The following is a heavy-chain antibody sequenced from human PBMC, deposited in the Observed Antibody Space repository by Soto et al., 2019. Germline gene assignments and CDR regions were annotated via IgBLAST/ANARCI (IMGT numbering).Heavy chain of an antibody. V-gene: IGHV4-59*01. J-gene: IGHJ6*02. D-gene: IGHD2-21*02. CDR1: GGSISRYY. CDR3: ARDLWGYCGTDCYPFDV. CDR2: MYNTGST. Sequence: QVQLQESGPGLVKPSETLSLTCTVSGGSISRYYWSWIRQPPGKGLEWIGYMYNTGSTVYNPSFNSRVTISVDKSKNQFSLKLNSVTAADTAVYYCARDLWGYCGTDCYPFDVWGQGTTVTVSS.